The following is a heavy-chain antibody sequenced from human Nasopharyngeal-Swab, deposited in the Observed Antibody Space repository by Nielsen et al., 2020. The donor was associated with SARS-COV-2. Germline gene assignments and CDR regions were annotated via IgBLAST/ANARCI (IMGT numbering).Heavy chain of an antibody. CDR2: ISSSSSTI. CDR1: GFTFSSYA. D-gene: IGHD7-27*01. J-gene: IGHJ4*02. Sequence: GGSLRLSCAASGFTFSSYAMSWVRQAPGKGLEWVSYISSSSSTIYYADSVKGRFTISRDNAKNSLYLQMNSLRDEDTAVYYCARDRAANWGNPLGEGFDYWGQGTLVTVSS. V-gene: IGHV3-48*02. CDR3: ARDRAANWGNPLGEGFDY.